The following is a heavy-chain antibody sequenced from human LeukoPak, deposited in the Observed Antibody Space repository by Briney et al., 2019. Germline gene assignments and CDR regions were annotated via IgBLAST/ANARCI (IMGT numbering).Heavy chain of an antibody. CDR2: ISAHNGDT. J-gene: IGHJ4*02. D-gene: IGHD2/OR15-2a*01. CDR1: GTSFTNYG. V-gene: IGHV1-18*01. Sequence: ALVKVSCKVVGTSFTNYGITWVRQAPGQGLEWMAWISAHNGDTNVAQNFQGRVTMTTDTSTSTAYMELRSLRSDDTAMYYCARGEYPNDYWGQGTLVTVSS. CDR3: ARGEYPNDY.